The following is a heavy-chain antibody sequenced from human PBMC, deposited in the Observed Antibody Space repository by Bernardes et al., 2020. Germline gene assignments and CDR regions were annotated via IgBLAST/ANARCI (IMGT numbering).Heavy chain of an antibody. CDR1: GGSISSSSYY. Sequence: ETLSLTCTVSGGSISSSSYYWGWIRQPPGKGLEWIGSIYYSGSTYYNPSLKSRVTISVDTSKNQFSLKLSSVTAADTAVYYCARPGHYYGMDVWGKGTTVTVSS. J-gene: IGHJ6*04. CDR2: IYYSGST. V-gene: IGHV4-39*01. CDR3: ARPGHYYGMDV.